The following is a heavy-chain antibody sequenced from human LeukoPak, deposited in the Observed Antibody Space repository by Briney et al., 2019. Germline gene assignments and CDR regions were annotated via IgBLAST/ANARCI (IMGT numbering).Heavy chain of an antibody. CDR2: ISSSSSYI. V-gene: IGHV3-21*01. CDR3: ARDGFRCSGGSCYSGEVYYYGMDV. Sequence: PGGSLRLSCAASGFTFSSYSMNWVRQAPGKGLEWVSSISSSSSYIYYADSVKGRFTISRDNAKNSLYLQMNSLRAEDTAVYYCARDGFRCSGGSCYSGEVYYYGMDVWGQGTTVTVSS. D-gene: IGHD2-15*01. CDR1: GFTFSSYS. J-gene: IGHJ6*02.